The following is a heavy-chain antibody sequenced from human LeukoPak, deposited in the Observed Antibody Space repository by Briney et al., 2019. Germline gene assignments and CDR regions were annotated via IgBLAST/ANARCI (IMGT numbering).Heavy chain of an antibody. CDR1: GGSISSYY. CDR3: ARAGYSYGLHFDY. Sequence: SETLSLTCTVSGGSISSYYWSWIRQPPGKGLEWIGYIYYSGSTNYNPSLKNRVTISVDTSKNQFSLKLSSVTAADTAVYYCARAGYSYGLHFDYWGQGTLVTVSS. J-gene: IGHJ4*02. D-gene: IGHD5-18*01. V-gene: IGHV4-59*01. CDR2: IYYSGST.